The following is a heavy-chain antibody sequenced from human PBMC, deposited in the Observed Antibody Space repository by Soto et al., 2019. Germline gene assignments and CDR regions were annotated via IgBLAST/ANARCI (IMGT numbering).Heavy chain of an antibody. V-gene: IGHV3-21*01. Sequence: EVQLVESGGGLVKPGGSLRLSCAASGCTFSSYSMNWVRQAPGKGLELVSCISSSSSYIYYADSVNGRFTISRDDAKNSLYLHMDCLRAEDSAVYYCGREIPEYSSSDVFDYWGQGTLVTVSS. CDR3: GREIPEYSSSDVFDY. D-gene: IGHD6-6*01. CDR2: ISSSSSYI. J-gene: IGHJ4*02. CDR1: GCTFSSYS.